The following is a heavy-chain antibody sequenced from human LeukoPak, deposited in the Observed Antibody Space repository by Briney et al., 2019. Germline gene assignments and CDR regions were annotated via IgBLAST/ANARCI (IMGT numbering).Heavy chain of an antibody. V-gene: IGHV3-23*01. CDR1: GFTFSSYA. CDR2: ISGSGGSL. CDR3: AKLMGSLDAWGSFRFSFDS. Sequence: GGSLRLSCAASGFTFSSYAMSWVRLAPGKGLDWVSTISGSGGSLYYADSVRGRFTIPRDNSKNTLYLQMNSLRAEDTAVYYCAKLMGSLDAWGSFRFSFDSWGQGTLVTVSS. J-gene: IGHJ4*02. D-gene: IGHD3-16*02.